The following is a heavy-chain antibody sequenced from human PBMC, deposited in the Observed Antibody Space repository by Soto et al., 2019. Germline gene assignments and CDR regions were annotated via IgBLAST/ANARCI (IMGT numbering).Heavy chain of an antibody. J-gene: IGHJ5*02. Sequence: PGGSLRLSCAASGFTFSSYGMHWVRQSPGKGLEWVAVISYDGSNKYYADSVKGRFTISRDNAKNSLYLQMNSLRADDTAVYYCASLVRQHLPPLGPWGRGTLVTVSS. CDR2: ISYDGSNK. CDR1: GFTFSSYG. CDR3: ASLVRQHLPPLGP. V-gene: IGHV3-30*03. D-gene: IGHD6-13*01.